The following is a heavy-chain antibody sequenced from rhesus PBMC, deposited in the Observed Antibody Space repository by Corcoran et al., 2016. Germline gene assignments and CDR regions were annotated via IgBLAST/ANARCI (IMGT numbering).Heavy chain of an antibody. Sequence: QVQLQESGPGLVKPSETLSLTCAVSVGSISGGYGWSWIRQPPGKGLEWIGHIFGSIESKDYKPSTKSRVTIARDTSKKQCALKRSSVTAGDRAGYYGGRVAGAAAVVDYWGQGVLVTVSS. CDR3: GRVAGAAAVVDY. J-gene: IGHJ4*01. D-gene: IGHD6-43*01. V-gene: IGHV4S7*01. CDR2: IFGSIESK. CDR1: VGSISGGYG.